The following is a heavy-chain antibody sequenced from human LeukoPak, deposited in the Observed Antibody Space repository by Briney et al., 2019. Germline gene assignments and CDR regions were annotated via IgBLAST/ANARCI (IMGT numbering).Heavy chain of an antibody. CDR1: GFTFSSDW. J-gene: IGHJ4*02. D-gene: IGHD3-22*01. CDR3: AKDGYDSSGHARPNDY. Sequence: GGSLRLSCAASGFTFSSDWMSWVRQAPGKGLEWVSAISGSGGSTYYADSVKGRFTISRDNSKNTLYLQMNSLRAEDTAVYYCAKDGYDSSGHARPNDYWGQGTLVTVSS. CDR2: ISGSGGST. V-gene: IGHV3-23*01.